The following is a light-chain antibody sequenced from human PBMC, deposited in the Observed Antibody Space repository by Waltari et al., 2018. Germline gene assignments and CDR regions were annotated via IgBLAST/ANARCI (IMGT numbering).Light chain of an antibody. V-gene: IGLV2-14*03. CDR2: DVS. CDR1: SSDVGGYHY. J-gene: IGLJ2*01. Sequence: QSALTQPASVSGSPGQSITISCTGPSSDVGGYHYVSWYQQHPGKAPKLMIYDVSNRPSGVSNRFSGSKSGNTASLTISGLQAEDEADYYCSSYTSSSVVVFGGGTKLTVL. CDR3: SSYTSSSVVV.